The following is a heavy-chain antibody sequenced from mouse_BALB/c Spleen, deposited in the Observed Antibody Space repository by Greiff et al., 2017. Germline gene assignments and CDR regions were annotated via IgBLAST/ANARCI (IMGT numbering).Heavy chain of an antibody. J-gene: IGHJ2*01. CDR3: AIGGNYLYYFDY. V-gene: IGHV14-3*02. CDR1: GFNIKDTY. Sequence: EVKLQESGAELVKPGASVKLSCTASGFNIKDTYMHWVKQRPEQGLEWIGRIDPANGNTKYDPKFQGKATITADTSSNTAYLQLSSLTSEDTAVYYCAIGGNYLYYFDYWGQGTTLTVSS. D-gene: IGHD2-1*01. CDR2: IDPANGNT.